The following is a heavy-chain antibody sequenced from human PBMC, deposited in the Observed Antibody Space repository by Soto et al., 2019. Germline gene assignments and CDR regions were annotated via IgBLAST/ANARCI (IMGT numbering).Heavy chain of an antibody. CDR1: GVSISSRRYY. Sequence: SETLSLTCTVTGVSISSRRYYWGWIRQPPGKVLEWIGSIYYSGSTYNNPSLRSRVSMSIDTSKDQFSLKLKSVTAADTALFYCARQRTSVVTSAYCDVWGPGSLVTVSS. D-gene: IGHD2-21*02. CDR2: IYYSGST. V-gene: IGHV4-39*01. CDR3: ARQRTSVVTSAYCDV. J-gene: IGHJ4*02.